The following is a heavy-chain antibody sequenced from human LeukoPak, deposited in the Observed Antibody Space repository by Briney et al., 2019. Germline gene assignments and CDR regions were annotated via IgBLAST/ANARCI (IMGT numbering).Heavy chain of an antibody. D-gene: IGHD7-27*01. CDR3: VSMTAGGLHWGYLEY. V-gene: IGHV4-4*09. CDR2: MYISGST. J-gene: IGHJ4*02. CDR1: GCSFSGYF. Sequence: AETLTLTCRASGCSFSGYFRSWIRQPPGKELEWIGHMYISGSTNYNASLKSRVTMSLDTSKSPFSLRLTSVTAAETAVYYCVSMTAGGLHWGYLEYWGQGALVAVSS.